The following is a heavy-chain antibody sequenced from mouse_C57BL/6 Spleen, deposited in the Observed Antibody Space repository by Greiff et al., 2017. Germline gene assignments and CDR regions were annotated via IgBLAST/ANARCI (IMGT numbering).Heavy chain of an antibody. D-gene: IGHD1-3*01. V-gene: IGHV1-66*01. CDR1: GYSFTSYY. CDR2: IYPGSGTT. J-gene: IGHJ4*01. Sequence: VQLQQSGPELVKPGASVKISCKASGYSFTSYYIPWVKQRPGQGLEWIGWIYPGSGTTKYNEKFKGKATLTADTSSSTAYMQLSSLTSEDSAVYYCARRGNRLNYAMGYWGQGTSVTVSS. CDR3: ARRGNRLNYAMGY.